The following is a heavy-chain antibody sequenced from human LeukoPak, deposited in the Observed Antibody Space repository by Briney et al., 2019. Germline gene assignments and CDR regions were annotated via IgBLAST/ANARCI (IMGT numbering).Heavy chain of an antibody. Sequence: LETLSLTCAVYGGSFSGYYWSWIRQPPGKGLEWIGEINHSGSTNYNPSLKSRVTISVDTSKNQFSLKLSSVTAADTAVYYCARGQGVNYFDYWGQGTLVTVSS. CDR2: INHSGST. V-gene: IGHV4-34*01. D-gene: IGHD2-21*01. J-gene: IGHJ4*02. CDR1: GGSFSGYY. CDR3: ARGQGVNYFDY.